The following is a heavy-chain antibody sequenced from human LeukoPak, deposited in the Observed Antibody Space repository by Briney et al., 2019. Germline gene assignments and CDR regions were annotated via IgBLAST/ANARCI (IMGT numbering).Heavy chain of an antibody. D-gene: IGHD6-13*01. CDR2: IYYSGST. CDR1: GGSISTTGYY. V-gene: IGHV4-39*01. CDR3: ASDKGYSNNHFDY. Sequence: KSSETLSLTCTVSGGSISTTGYYWAWIRQPPGKGLECIASIYYSGSTYYNSSLKSRVTISVDTSRNQFSLKLSSVTAADTALYYCASDKGYSNNHFDYWGQGTLVTVSS. J-gene: IGHJ4*01.